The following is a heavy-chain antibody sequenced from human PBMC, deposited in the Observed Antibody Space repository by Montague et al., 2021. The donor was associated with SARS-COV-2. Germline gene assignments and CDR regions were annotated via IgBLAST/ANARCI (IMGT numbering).Heavy chain of an antibody. V-gene: IGHV3-48*03. CDR2: ISTSAYTT. D-gene: IGHD3-16*02. J-gene: IGHJ3*02. CDR1: GFTFSNYG. Sequence: SLRLSCAASGFTFSNYGMNWVRQAPGKGPEWISYISTSAYTTSYAGSVKGRFTISRDNGKNPLYLQMNSLRVEDTAVYYCTRDYRSIVGDGLDIWGQGTKVTVSS. CDR3: TRDYRSIVGDGLDI.